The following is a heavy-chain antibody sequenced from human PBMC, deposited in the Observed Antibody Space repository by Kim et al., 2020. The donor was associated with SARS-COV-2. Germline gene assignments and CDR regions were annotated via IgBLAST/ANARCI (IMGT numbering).Heavy chain of an antibody. J-gene: IGHJ4*02. Sequence: GGSLRLSCAVSGLTFSTTDMHWVRQAPGKGLEWIAYISRSGSAIVYADSVKGRFTISRYEAKNSIFLQMNSLSDEYTAVYYCARDRTAFDYWGQGTLVTVSS. CDR2: ISRSGSAI. D-gene: IGHD1-1*01. V-gene: IGHV3-48*02. CDR3: ARDRTAFDY. CDR1: GLTFSTTD.